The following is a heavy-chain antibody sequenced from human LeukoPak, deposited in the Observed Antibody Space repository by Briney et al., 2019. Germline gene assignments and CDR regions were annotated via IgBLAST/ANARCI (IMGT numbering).Heavy chain of an antibody. J-gene: IGHJ4*02. CDR1: GYSFTTYG. CDR3: LRDVADWNYMKEFDY. CDR2: ISGFSDKS. Sequence: ASVKVSCKTSGYSFTTYGVSWVRQAPGQGLEWMGWISGFSDKSDYEQKFQGRFTMTTDTSASTAYMELRSLTSDDTAIYYCLRDVADWNYMKEFDYWGQGTLVTVSS. V-gene: IGHV1-18*01. D-gene: IGHD1-7*01.